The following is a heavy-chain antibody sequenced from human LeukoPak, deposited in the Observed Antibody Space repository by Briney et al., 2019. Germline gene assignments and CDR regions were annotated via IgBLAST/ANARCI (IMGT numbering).Heavy chain of an antibody. J-gene: IGHJ4*02. CDR1: GFTFSSYA. CDR3: AKVGGSGWRFDY. V-gene: IGHV3-23*01. Sequence: PGGSLRPSCAASGFTFSSYAMSWVRQAPGKGLEWVSAISGSGGSTYYADSVKGRFTISRDNSKNTLYLQMNSLRAEDTAVYYCAKVGGSGWRFDYWGQGTLVTVSS. CDR2: ISGSGGST. D-gene: IGHD6-19*01.